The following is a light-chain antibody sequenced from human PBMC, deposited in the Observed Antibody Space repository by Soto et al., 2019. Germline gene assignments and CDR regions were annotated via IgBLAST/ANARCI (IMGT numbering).Light chain of an antibody. CDR1: SSDVGGYNY. CDR3: SSYTRSSIP. CDR2: DVN. Sequence: QSALTQPASVSGSPGQSITISCTGTSSDVGGYNYVSWYQQHPGKAPKLMIYDVNNRPSGVSNRFSGSKSGNTASLTISGLQAEDEADYYCSSYTRSSIPFGTGTKVTVL. V-gene: IGLV2-14*03. J-gene: IGLJ1*01.